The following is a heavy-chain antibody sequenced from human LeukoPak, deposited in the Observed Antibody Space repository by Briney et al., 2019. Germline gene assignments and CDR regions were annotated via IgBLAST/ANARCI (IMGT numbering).Heavy chain of an antibody. CDR1: GDSFSGYY. CDR2: VNHSGGT. CDR3: AACISATWAIDS. D-gene: IGHD1-7*01. V-gene: IGHV4-34*01. J-gene: IGHJ4*02. Sequence: PSGTLSLTCAVYGDSFSGYYWTWIRQAPGKGLEWIGKVNHSGGTNYNPSLKSRVTMSVDTSKNQFSLKLSSVTAADTAIYYCAACISATWAIDSWGQGTLVTVSS.